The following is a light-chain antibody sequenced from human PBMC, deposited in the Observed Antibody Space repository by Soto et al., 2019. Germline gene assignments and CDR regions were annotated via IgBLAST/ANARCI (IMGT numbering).Light chain of an antibody. J-gene: IGKJ4*01. CDR3: QQYNSYSLT. CDR2: DVS. Sequence: DIQMTQSPSTLSASVGDRVTITCRASQTLNSWLAWYQQKPGKAPKLLIYDVSSLESGVTSRFSGSGSGTEFTLTISSLQPDDFATYYCQQYNSYSLTFGGGTKVEIK. V-gene: IGKV1-5*01. CDR1: QTLNSW.